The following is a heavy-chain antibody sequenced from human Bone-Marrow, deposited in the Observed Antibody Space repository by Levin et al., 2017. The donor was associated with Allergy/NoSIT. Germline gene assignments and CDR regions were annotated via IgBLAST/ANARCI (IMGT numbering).Heavy chain of an antibody. Sequence: SETLSLTCTVSGGSVSSDTYYWSWIRQPPGKGLEWIGYISSSGSTYYNPSLMSRVTISVHTSKNQFSLKLTSVTPADTTVYYCARDDYADFTGWVWGQGSLVTVSS. CDR2: ISSSGST. V-gene: IGHV4-61*01. CDR1: GGSVSSDTYY. CDR3: ARDDYADFTGWV. J-gene: IGHJ4*02. D-gene: IGHD4-17*01.